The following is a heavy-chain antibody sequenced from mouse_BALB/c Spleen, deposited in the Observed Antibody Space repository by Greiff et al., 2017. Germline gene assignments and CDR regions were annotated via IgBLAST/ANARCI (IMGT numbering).Heavy chain of an antibody. CDR3: ARRLYDYDLFAY. CDR2: ISSGSSTI. Sequence: EVNLVESGGGLVQPGGSRKLSCAASGFTFSSFGMHWVRQAPEKGLEWVAYISSGSSTIYYADTVKGRFTISRDNPKNTLFLQMTSLRSEDTAMYYCARRLYDYDLFAYWGQGTLVTVSA. CDR1: GFTFSSFG. D-gene: IGHD2-4*01. V-gene: IGHV5-17*02. J-gene: IGHJ3*01.